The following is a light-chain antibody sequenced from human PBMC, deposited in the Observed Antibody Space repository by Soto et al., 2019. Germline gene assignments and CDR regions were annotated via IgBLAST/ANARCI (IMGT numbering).Light chain of an antibody. J-gene: IGKJ4*01. Sequence: DIHITHSPSSLSASVGDRVSITCRASQNIKKFLNWYQQRPGKAPSALIHATSTLQNGVSSRFSGSGSDTDFTLTITDLQPEDFATYFCQQSYTSPLTFGGGTKVDIK. CDR2: ATS. CDR3: QQSYTSPLT. V-gene: IGKV1-39*01. CDR1: QNIKKF.